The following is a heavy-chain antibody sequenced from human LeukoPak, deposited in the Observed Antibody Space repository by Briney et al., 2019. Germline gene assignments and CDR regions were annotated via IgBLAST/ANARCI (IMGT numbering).Heavy chain of an antibody. CDR3: AKVRGSYPYYFDY. V-gene: IGHV1-18*01. D-gene: IGHD1-26*01. J-gene: IGHJ4*02. Sequence: ASVKVSCKASGYTFDSYGISWVRQAPGQGLEWMGWISAYNGNINYVQKLQGRVTMTTDTSTSTAYMELRSLRSDDTAVYYCAKVRGSYPYYFDYWGQGTLVTVSS. CDR2: ISAYNGNI. CDR1: GYTFDSYG.